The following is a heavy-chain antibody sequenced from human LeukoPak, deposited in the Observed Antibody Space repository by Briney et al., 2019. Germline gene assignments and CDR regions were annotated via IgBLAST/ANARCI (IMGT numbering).Heavy chain of an antibody. CDR2: IYTSGST. Sequence: PSETLSLTCTVSGGSISSYYWSWIRQPPGKGLEWIGRIYTSGSTSYNPTLKSRVTISADTSKNQLSLKLTSVTAADTAVYYCARESDLSNYDRTDYWGQGTLVTVSS. CDR3: ARESDLSNYDRTDY. CDR1: GGSISSYY. D-gene: IGHD4/OR15-4a*01. V-gene: IGHV4-4*08. J-gene: IGHJ4*02.